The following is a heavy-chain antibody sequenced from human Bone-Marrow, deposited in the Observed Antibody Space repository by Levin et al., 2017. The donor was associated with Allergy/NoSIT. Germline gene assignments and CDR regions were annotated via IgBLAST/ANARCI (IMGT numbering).Heavy chain of an antibody. J-gene: IGHJ5*02. CDR3: ARDRFYSDSGSNFSWFDP. CDR2: IQSNGKT. V-gene: IGHV3-74*01. CDR1: GFTFSTYW. D-gene: IGHD3-10*01. Sequence: GESLKISCAASGFTFSTYWMHWVRQAPGKGLVWVSRIQSNGKTNYADSVKGRFTISRDNAKNTLYLQMNSLTVEDTAGYYCARDRFYSDSGSNFSWFDPWGQGTLVTVSS.